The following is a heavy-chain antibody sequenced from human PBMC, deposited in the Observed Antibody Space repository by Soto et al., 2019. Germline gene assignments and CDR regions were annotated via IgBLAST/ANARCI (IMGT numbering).Heavy chain of an antibody. Sequence: QVQLVQSGAEVRKPGASVRLSCETSGYNFNQYYIHWVRQAPGQGLEWMGIINLRGGTTEYAHKFRGRVTVTGDRSKGTACMQLTSLRSEDTAVYFGARGPDDSDVPRGDCWGQGTLVTVSS. V-gene: IGHV1-46*02. CDR2: INLRGGTT. J-gene: IGHJ4*02. CDR3: ARGPDDSDVPRGDC. CDR1: GYNFNQYY. D-gene: IGHD4-17*01.